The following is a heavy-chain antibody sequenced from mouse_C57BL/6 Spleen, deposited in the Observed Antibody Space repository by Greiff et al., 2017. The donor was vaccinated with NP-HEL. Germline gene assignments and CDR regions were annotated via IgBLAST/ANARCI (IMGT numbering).Heavy chain of an antibody. J-gene: IGHJ4*01. V-gene: IGHV5-16*01. Sequence: EVKLVESEGGLVQPGSSMKLSCTASGFTFSDYYMAWVRQVPEKGLEWVANINYDGSSTYYLDSLKSRFIISRDNAKNILYLQMSSLKSEDTATYYCAILRNYAMDYWGQGTSVTVSS. CDR2: INYDGSST. CDR3: AILRNYAMDY. CDR1: GFTFSDYY. D-gene: IGHD1-1*01.